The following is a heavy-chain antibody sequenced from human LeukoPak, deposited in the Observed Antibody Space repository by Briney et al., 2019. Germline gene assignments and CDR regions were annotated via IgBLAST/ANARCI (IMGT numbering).Heavy chain of an antibody. CDR1: GFTFSSYW. CDR2: INQDGSDK. V-gene: IGHV3-7*01. CDR3: ATLKDAVTTFDN. Sequence: GGSLRLSCAASGFTFSSYWMSWVRQAPGKGLEWVASINQDGSDKRHADSVKGRFTISRDNAKNSLSLQVNSPRAEDTAVYYCATLKDAVTTFDNWGQGTLVTVSS. J-gene: IGHJ4*02. D-gene: IGHD4-17*01.